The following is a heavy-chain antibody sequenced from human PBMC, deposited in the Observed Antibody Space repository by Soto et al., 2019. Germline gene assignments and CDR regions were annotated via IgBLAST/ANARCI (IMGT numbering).Heavy chain of an antibody. J-gene: IGHJ6*02. CDR2: ISSSSSYI. CDR1: GFTFSSYS. V-gene: IGHV3-21*01. D-gene: IGHD6-13*01. Sequence: GGSLRLSCAASGFTFSSYSMNWVRQAPGKGLEWVSSISSSSSYIYYTASVKGRFTISRDNAKNSLYLQMNSLRAEDTAVYYCARGQQLAHYYYGMDVWGQGTTVTVSS. CDR3: ARGQQLAHYYYGMDV.